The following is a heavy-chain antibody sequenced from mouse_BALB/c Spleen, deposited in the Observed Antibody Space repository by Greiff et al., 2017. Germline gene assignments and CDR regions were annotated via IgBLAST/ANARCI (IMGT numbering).Heavy chain of an antibody. J-gene: IGHJ3*01. Sequence: EVLLVESGGGLVQPGGSLKLSCAASGFTFSSYTMSWVRQTPEKRLEWVAYISNGGGSTYYPDNVKGRFTISRDNAKNTLYLQMSSLKSEDTAMYYCAREDGLAYWGQGTLVTVSA. CDR2: ISNGGGST. CDR3: AREDGLAY. CDR1: GFTFSSYT. V-gene: IGHV5-12-2*01. D-gene: IGHD2-3*01.